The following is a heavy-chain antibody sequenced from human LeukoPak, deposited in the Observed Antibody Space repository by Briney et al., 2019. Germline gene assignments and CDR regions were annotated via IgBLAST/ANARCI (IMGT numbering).Heavy chain of an antibody. J-gene: IGHJ4*02. CDR3: ARSTNPLYYYDSSGYDY. V-gene: IGHV2-70*11. D-gene: IGHD3-22*01. Sequence: SGPALVKPTQTLTLTCTFSGFSLSTSGMCVSWIRQPPGKALEWLARIDWDDDKYYSTSLKTRLTISKDTSKNQVVLTMTNMDPVDTATYYCARSTNPLYYYDSSGYDYWGQGTLVTVSS. CDR2: IDWDDDK. CDR1: GFSLSTSGMC.